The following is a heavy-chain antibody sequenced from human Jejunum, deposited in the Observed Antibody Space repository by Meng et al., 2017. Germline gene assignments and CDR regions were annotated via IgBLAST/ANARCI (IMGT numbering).Heavy chain of an antibody. CDR3: AKDRGLAMADY. CDR2: ISNTGGST. V-gene: IGHV3-23*01. J-gene: IGHJ4*02. D-gene: IGHD5-24*01. Sequence: GESLKISCADSGFSVSTNYMRWVRHSPGKGLEWVSSISNTGGSTYLTDSVKGRFTMSRDNSKNMVYLQMNSLRVEDTAVYYCAKDRGLAMADYWGQGTLVTVSS. CDR1: GFSVSTNY.